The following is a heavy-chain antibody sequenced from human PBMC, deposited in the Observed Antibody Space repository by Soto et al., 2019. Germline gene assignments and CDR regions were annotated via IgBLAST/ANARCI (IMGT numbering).Heavy chain of an antibody. CDR3: APHPGGGGY. J-gene: IGHJ4*02. CDR2: IYSGGYT. Sequence: EVQLVESGGGLIQPGGSLRLSCAVSGFTVSNNYMSWVRQAPGKGLEGVSVIYSGGYTAYGDSVKGRFTISRDNSKNPLYLQMKSLGAAQPAGFYWAPHPGGGGYWGQGTLVTVSS. V-gene: IGHV3-53*01. CDR1: GFTVSNNY. D-gene: IGHD3-10*01.